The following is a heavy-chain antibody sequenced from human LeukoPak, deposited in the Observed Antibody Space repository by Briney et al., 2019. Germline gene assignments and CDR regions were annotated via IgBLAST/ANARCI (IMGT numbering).Heavy chain of an antibody. D-gene: IGHD3-22*01. J-gene: IGHJ3*02. V-gene: IGHV4-38-2*02. CDR3: AKSNGYGLIDI. CDR2: ISHSGTT. Sequence: PSETLSLTCTVSGYSISSGYFWGWIRQPPGKGLEWIGSISHSGTTYYNPSLKSRVTISRDTSKNQFSLKVNSVTAADTAVYYCAKSNGYGLIDIWGQGTMVTVSS. CDR1: GYSISSGYF.